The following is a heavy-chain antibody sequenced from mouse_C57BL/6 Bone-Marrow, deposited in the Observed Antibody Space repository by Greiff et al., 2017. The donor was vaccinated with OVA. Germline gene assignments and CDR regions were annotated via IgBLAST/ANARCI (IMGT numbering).Heavy chain of an antibody. CDR1: GFSLTSYG. Sequence: VKLQESGPGLVQPSQSLSITCTVSGFSLTSYGVHWVRQSPGKGLEWLGVIWSGGSTDSNAAFISRLSISKDNSKSQVIFKMNSLQADDTAIYYGARATVVAYYYAMDYWGQGTSVTVSS. D-gene: IGHD1-1*01. CDR3: ARATVVAYYYAMDY. CDR2: IWSGGST. V-gene: IGHV2-2*01. J-gene: IGHJ4*01.